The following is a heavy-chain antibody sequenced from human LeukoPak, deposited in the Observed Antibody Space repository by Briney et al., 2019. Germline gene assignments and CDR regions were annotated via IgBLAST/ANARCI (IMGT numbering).Heavy chain of an antibody. Sequence: TGGSLRLSCAASGFTFSSYGMHWVRQAPGKGLEWVAFIRYDEINKYYADSVKGRFTISRDNSENTLYLQMNSLKSEDTAVYYCAKVLHFQSIAALDAFDSWGQGTLVTVSS. V-gene: IGHV3-30*02. D-gene: IGHD6-6*01. J-gene: IGHJ4*02. CDR2: IRYDEINK. CDR3: AKVLHFQSIAALDAFDS. CDR1: GFTFSSYG.